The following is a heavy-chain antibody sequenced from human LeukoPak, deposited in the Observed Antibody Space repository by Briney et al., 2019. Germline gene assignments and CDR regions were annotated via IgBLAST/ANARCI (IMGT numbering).Heavy chain of an antibody. J-gene: IGHJ4*02. CDR1: GFTFSSYA. CDR3: AKSGKARTAVAGADY. D-gene: IGHD6-19*01. V-gene: IGHV3-23*01. CDR2: IASGGGTT. Sequence: GGSLRLSCAASGFTFSSYAVTWVRQAPGKGLEWVSAIASGGGTTYYADSVKGRFTISRDNSKNTLYLQMNSLRAEDTAVYYCAKSGKARTAVAGADYWGQGTPVTVSS.